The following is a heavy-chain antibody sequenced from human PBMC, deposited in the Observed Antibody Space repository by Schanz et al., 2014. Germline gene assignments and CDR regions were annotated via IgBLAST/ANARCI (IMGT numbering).Heavy chain of an antibody. J-gene: IGHJ6*02. CDR3: AKDIAPLAARPGYGMDV. V-gene: IGHV3-53*01. Sequence: VQLVESGGGVVQPGRSLRLSCAASGFTVSDHYMTWVRQAPGKGLEWVSVIYSGGSTYYADSVKGRFTISRDNSKNTLYLQMNSLRAEDTAVYYCAKDIAPLAARPGYGMDVWGQGTTVTVSS. CDR2: IYSGGST. CDR1: GFTVSDHY. D-gene: IGHD6-13*01.